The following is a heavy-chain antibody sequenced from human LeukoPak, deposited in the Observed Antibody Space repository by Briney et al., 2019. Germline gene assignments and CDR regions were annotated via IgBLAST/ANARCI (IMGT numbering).Heavy chain of an antibody. Sequence: PGGSLRLSRAASGFTFSSYAMSWVRQAPGKGLEWVSAISGSGGSTYYADSVKGRFTISRDNSKNTLYLQMNSLRAEDTAVYYCAKGDTAMVDAFDIWGQGTMVTVSS. CDR3: AKGDTAMVDAFDI. J-gene: IGHJ3*02. V-gene: IGHV3-23*01. CDR2: ISGSGGST. D-gene: IGHD5-18*01. CDR1: GFTFSSYA.